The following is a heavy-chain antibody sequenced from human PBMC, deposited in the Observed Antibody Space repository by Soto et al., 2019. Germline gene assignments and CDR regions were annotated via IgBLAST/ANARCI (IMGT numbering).Heavy chain of an antibody. Sequence: EVQLLESGGGLVQPGGSLRLSCAASGITFSSYAMSWVRQAPGKGLEWVSGISDSGGSTYYADSVKGRFTISRDNSKNTLYLQMKSLRAGDTAVYYCAKADYSDYGFVYWGQGTLVTVSS. D-gene: IGHD4-17*01. CDR1: GITFSSYA. J-gene: IGHJ4*02. CDR2: ISDSGGST. V-gene: IGHV3-23*01. CDR3: AKADYSDYGFVY.